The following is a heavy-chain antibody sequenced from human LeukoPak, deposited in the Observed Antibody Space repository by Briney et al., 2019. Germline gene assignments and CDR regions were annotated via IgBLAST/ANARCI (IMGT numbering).Heavy chain of an antibody. D-gene: IGHD2-2*01. CDR3: AKGRPAGVSDTPAFDH. V-gene: IGHV3-30*02. CDR1: EFTFNSFG. J-gene: IGHJ4*02. Sequence: GGSLRLSCAASEFTFNSFGMHWVRQAPGKGLEWVAFIGSDGSEKFYGDSLKGRVTISRDNSKKILYLQMNSARLEDTAVYYCAKGRPAGVSDTPAFDHWGQGTLVIVSS. CDR2: IGSDGSEK.